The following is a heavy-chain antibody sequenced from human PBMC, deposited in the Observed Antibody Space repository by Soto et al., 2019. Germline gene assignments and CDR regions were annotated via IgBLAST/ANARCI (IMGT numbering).Heavy chain of an antibody. J-gene: IGHJ6*02. CDR3: ARDTMVRGVRAIDYYYYGMDV. Sequence: ASVKVSCKASGGTFSSYAISWVRQAPGQGLEWMGGIIPIFGTANYAQKSQGRVTITADESTSTAYMELSSLRSEDTAVYYCARDTMVRGVRAIDYYYYGMDVWGQGTTVTVSS. V-gene: IGHV1-69*13. D-gene: IGHD3-10*01. CDR2: IIPIFGTA. CDR1: GGTFSSYA.